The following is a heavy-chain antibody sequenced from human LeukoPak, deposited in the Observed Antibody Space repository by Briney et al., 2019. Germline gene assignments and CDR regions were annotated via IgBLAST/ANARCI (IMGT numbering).Heavy chain of an antibody. V-gene: IGHV1-8*01. J-gene: IGHJ6*02. CDR2: MNPNSGNT. CDR1: GYTFTSYD. CDR3: ARDQRITIFGVVLRGMDV. D-gene: IGHD3-3*01. Sequence: ASVKVSCKASGYTFTSYDINWVRQATGQGLEWMGWMNPNSGNTGYAQKFQGRVTMTRNTSISTAYMELSRLRSDDTAVYYCARDQRITIFGVVLRGMDVWGQGTTVTVSS.